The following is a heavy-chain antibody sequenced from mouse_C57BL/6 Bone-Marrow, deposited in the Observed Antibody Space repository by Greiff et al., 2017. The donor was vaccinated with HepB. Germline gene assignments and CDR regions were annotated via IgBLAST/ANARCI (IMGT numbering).Heavy chain of an antibody. J-gene: IGHJ4*01. CDR1: GYTFTSYW. Sequence: QVQLKQPGAELVKPGASVKLSCKASGYTFTSYWMHWVKQRPGRGLEWIGRIDPNSGGTKYNEKFKSKATLTVDKPSSTAYMQLSSLTSEDSAVYYCASNYDYAMDYWGQGTSVTVSS. D-gene: IGHD2-1*01. V-gene: IGHV1-72*01. CDR2: IDPNSGGT. CDR3: ASNYDYAMDY.